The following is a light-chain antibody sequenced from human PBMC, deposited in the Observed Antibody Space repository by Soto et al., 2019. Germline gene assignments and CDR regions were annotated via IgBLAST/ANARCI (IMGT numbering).Light chain of an antibody. V-gene: IGKV4-1*01. CDR2: WAS. Sequence: DIVMTQSPDSLAVSLGERATINCKSSQSVLYSSNNKNYLAWYQQKPGQPPKLLIYWASTRESGVPDRFSGSGSGTDFTLTISSLPAEDVAVYYSQQYYSTPWTFGQGTKVEIK. CDR3: QQYYSTPWT. J-gene: IGKJ1*01. CDR1: QSVLYSSNNKNY.